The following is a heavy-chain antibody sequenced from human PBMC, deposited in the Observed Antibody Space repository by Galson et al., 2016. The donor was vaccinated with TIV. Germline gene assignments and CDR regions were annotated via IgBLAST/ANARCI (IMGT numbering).Heavy chain of an antibody. CDR3: VRGMGATTYYQYGMDV. CDR1: DYSFTTYG. Sequence: SVKVSCKASDYSFTTYGFGWVRQAPGQGLEWMGRIIPIFRTSRYAQKFQGRVTITADEYMSTVDMELSSLRSEDTAVYYCVRGMGATTYYQYGMDVWGQGTTVTVSS. CDR2: IIPIFRTS. J-gene: IGHJ6*02. V-gene: IGHV1-69*13. D-gene: IGHD1-26*01.